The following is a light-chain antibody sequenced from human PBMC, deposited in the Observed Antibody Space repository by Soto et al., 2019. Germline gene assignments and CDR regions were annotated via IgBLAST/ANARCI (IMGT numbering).Light chain of an antibody. CDR2: EVS. Sequence: QSALTQPASVSGSPGQWITISCTGTSSDVGSYNLVSWYQQHPGKAPKLLIYEVSKRPSGVSNHFSGSKSGNTASLTISGLQAEDEADYYCCSYAGSSTYVFGTGTKLTVL. CDR1: SSDVGSYNL. V-gene: IGLV2-23*02. J-gene: IGLJ1*01. CDR3: CSYAGSSTYV.